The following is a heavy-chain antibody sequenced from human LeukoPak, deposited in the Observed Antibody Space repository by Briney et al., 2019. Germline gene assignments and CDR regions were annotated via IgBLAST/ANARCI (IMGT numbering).Heavy chain of an antibody. V-gene: IGHV1-69*05. Sequence: SVKVSCKASGGTFSSYAITWVRQAPGQGLEWMGGIIPIFGTANYAQKFQGRVTITTDESTSTAYMELSSLRSEDTAVYYCARGGEGYCSSTSCYPSWFDPWGQGTLVTVSS. CDR2: IIPIFGTA. J-gene: IGHJ5*02. CDR3: ARGGEGYCSSTSCYPSWFDP. CDR1: GGTFSSYA. D-gene: IGHD2-2*01.